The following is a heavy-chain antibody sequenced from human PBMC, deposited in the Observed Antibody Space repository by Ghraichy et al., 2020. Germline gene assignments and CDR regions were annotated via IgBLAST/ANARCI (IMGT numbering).Heavy chain of an antibody. CDR1: GFTFSSYS. V-gene: IGHV3-21*01. Sequence: GSLRLSCAASGFTFSSYSMNWVRQAPGKGLEWVSSISSSSSYIYYADSVKGRFTISRDNAKNSLYLQMNSLRAEDTAVYYCARVGTSGWSIDYWGQGTLVTVSS. CDR2: ISSSSSYI. J-gene: IGHJ4*02. D-gene: IGHD6-19*01. CDR3: ARVGTSGWSIDY.